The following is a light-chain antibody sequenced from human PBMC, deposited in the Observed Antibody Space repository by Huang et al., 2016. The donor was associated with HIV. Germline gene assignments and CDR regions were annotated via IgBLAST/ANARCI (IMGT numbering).Light chain of an antibody. CDR1: ESVSSS. Sequence: EIVMTQSPDTLSVFPGERVTLSCRASESVSSSLAWYQQKSGQAPRLLIYDASTRATGIPARCSGSGSGTEFTLTINSLLSEDFAVYYCQQYNDWPPITFGQGTRLDMK. CDR3: QQYNDWPPIT. V-gene: IGKV3-15*01. J-gene: IGKJ5*01. CDR2: DAS.